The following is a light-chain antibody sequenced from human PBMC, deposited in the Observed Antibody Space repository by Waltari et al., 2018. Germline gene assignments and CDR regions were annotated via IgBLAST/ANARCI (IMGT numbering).Light chain of an antibody. CDR1: SSAVGGYKY. V-gene: IGLV2-14*03. CDR2: DVS. Sequence: QSALTQPASVSGSPGQSITISCTGTSSAVGGYKYVSWYQQHPGKAPKLMIYDVSNRPSGVSNRFSGSKSGNTASLTISGLQAEDEADYYCSSYTSSSTVVFGGGTKLTVL. J-gene: IGLJ2*01. CDR3: SSYTSSSTVV.